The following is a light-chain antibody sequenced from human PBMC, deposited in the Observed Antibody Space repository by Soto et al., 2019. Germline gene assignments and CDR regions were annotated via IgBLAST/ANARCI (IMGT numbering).Light chain of an antibody. J-gene: IGKJ2*01. Sequence: DIPMTQSPSTLSASVGDRVTITCRASQSIGNWLAWYQQKPGKAPNLLIYKASSLESGVPSRFSGSGSGTEFILTISSLQPDDLATYYCQQYNSYSYTFGQGTKLEIK. CDR2: KAS. CDR3: QQYNSYSYT. V-gene: IGKV1-5*03. CDR1: QSIGNW.